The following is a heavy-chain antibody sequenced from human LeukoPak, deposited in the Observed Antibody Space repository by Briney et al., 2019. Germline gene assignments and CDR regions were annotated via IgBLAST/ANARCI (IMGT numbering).Heavy chain of an antibody. CDR3: TTDPQRGYYFDY. CDR1: GFDFNNAW. V-gene: IGHV3-15*07. J-gene: IGHJ4*02. CDR2: IKSRTDGGTT. D-gene: IGHD3-3*01. Sequence: PGGSLRLSCTTSGFDFNNAWMNWVRQAPGKGLEWVGRIKSRTDGGTTVYSAPVKGRFTISRDDSKSTLYLQMNSLKIEDTAVYYCTTDPQRGYYFDYWGQGTLVTVSS.